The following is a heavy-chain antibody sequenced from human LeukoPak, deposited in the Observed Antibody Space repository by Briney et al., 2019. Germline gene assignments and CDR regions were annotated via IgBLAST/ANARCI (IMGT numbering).Heavy chain of an antibody. CDR3: AEASYGDYYFDY. J-gene: IGHJ4*02. V-gene: IGHV3-9*01. CDR2: ISWNSGSI. CDR1: GFTFDDYA. Sequence: GRSLRLSCAASGFTFDDYAMHWVRQAPGKGLEWVSGISWNSGSIGYADSVKGRFTISRDNAKNSLYLQMNSLRAEDTALYYCAEASYGDYYFDYWGQGTLVTVSS. D-gene: IGHD4-17*01.